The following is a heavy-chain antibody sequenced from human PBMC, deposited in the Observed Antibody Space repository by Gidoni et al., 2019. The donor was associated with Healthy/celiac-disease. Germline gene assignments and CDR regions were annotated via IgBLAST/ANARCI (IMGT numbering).Heavy chain of an antibody. V-gene: IGHV3-33*01. D-gene: IGHD6-13*01. CDR2: IWYDGSNK. Sequence: QVKLVESGGCVVQPGRSLILSGAASGFPFSSDGMHGLRQAPGKGMGWVAVIWYDGSNKYYEDSGKGRFTITRDSSKNTLYRQMNSRRAEDTAVYYCARDEAAAGTRGFDPWGQGTLVTVSS. CDR3: ARDEAAAGTRGFDP. J-gene: IGHJ5*02. CDR1: GFPFSSDG.